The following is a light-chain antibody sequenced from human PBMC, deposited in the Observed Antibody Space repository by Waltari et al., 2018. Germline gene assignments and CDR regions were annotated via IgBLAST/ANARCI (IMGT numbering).Light chain of an antibody. J-gene: IGKJ1*01. CDR3: QQYNNWPLWT. CDR1: QSVSSN. V-gene: IGKV3-15*01. CDR2: GAS. Sequence: ELVMTQSPATLSVSPGERATLSCRASQSVSSNLAWYQQNPGQAPRLLIYGASTSAIGISARFSGSGSGTEFTLTISSLQSEDFAVYYCQQYNNWPLWTFGQGTKVEIK.